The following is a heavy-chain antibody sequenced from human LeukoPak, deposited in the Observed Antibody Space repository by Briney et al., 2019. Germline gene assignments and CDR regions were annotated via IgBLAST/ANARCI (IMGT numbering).Heavy chain of an antibody. Sequence: RASVKVSCKASGYTFTGYYMHWVRQAPGQGLEWMGWINPNSGGTNYAQKFQGRVTMTRDTSISTAYMELSRLRSDDTAVYYCARDVGYCSSTSCYNSNWFDPWGQGTLVTVSS. J-gene: IGHJ5*02. D-gene: IGHD2-2*02. V-gene: IGHV1-2*02. CDR2: INPNSGGT. CDR1: GYTFTGYY. CDR3: ARDVGYCSSTSCYNSNWFDP.